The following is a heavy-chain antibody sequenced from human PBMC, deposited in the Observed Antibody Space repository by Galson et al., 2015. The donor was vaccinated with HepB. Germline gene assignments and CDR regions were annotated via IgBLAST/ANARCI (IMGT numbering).Heavy chain of an antibody. Sequence: SLRLSCAASGFTFSSYSMNWVRQAPGKGLEWVSSISSSSSYIYYADSVKGRFTISRDNAKNSLYLQMNSLRAEDTAVYYYAREGDEDLSLDYWGQGTLVTVSS. CDR2: ISSSSSYI. D-gene: IGHD2-15*01. J-gene: IGHJ4*02. V-gene: IGHV3-21*01. CDR1: GFTFSSYS. CDR3: AREGDEDLSLDY.